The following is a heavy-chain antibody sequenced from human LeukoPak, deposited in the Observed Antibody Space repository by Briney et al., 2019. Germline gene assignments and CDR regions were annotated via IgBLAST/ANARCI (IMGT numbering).Heavy chain of an antibody. V-gene: IGHV5-51*01. Sequence: GESLKISCKGSGYSFSAYWIAWVRQMPGKGLEWMGIIYPGDSDTRYSPSFQGQVTISADKSISTAYLQWSSLKASDTAMYYCARVGDYYDSSGYPPFDYWGQGTLVTVSS. J-gene: IGHJ4*02. D-gene: IGHD3-22*01. CDR1: GYSFSAYW. CDR2: IYPGDSDT. CDR3: ARVGDYYDSSGYPPFDY.